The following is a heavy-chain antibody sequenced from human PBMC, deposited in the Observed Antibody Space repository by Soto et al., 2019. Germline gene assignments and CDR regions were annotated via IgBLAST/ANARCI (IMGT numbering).Heavy chain of an antibody. CDR3: ARDRVAYYYGSGSPAPGFDP. CDR2: IIPIFGTA. J-gene: IGHJ5*02. D-gene: IGHD3-10*01. CDR1: EGTFSSYA. V-gene: IGHV1-69*13. Sequence: GASVKVSCKASEGTFSSYAISWVRQAPGQGLEWMGGIIPIFGTANYAQKFQGRVTITADESTSTAYMELSSLRSEDTAVYYCARDRVAYYYGSGSPAPGFDPWGQGTLVTVSS.